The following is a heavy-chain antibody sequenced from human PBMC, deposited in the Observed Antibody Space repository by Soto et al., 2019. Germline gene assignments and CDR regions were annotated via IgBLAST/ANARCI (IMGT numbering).Heavy chain of an antibody. CDR3: AKSVYNWNDGFFDY. CDR1: GFTFSTYG. V-gene: IGHV3-30*18. J-gene: IGHJ4*02. D-gene: IGHD1-1*01. CDR2: ISYDGVNK. Sequence: QVQLVESGGGVVQPGRSLRLSCAASGFTFSTYGMHWVRQAPGKGLEWVAVISYDGVNKYYADSVKGRFTISRDNSKNTLYLPMNSLRAEDTAVYYCAKSVYNWNDGFFDYWGQGTLVTVSS.